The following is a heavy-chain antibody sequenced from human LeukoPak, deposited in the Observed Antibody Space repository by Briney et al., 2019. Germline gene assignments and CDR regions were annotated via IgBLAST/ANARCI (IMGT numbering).Heavy chain of an antibody. D-gene: IGHD3-9*01. V-gene: IGHV1-46*01. CDR1: GYTFTSYY. CDR3: ARGDILTGYYYNY. J-gene: IGHJ4*02. CDR2: INPSGGST. Sequence: ASVKVSCKASGYTFTSYYMHWVRHAPGQGIEWMGIINPSGGSTSYAQKFQGRVTMTRDTSTSTVYMELSSLRSEVTAVYYCARGDILTGYYYNYWGQGTLVTVSS.